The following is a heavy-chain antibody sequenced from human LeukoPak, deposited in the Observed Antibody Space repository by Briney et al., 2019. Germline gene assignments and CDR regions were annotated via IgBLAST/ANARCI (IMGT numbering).Heavy chain of an antibody. V-gene: IGHV3-23*01. D-gene: IGHD5-12*01. CDR3: VKGRRKSGYDD. Sequence: PGGSLRLSCAASGFILSTYVMNWVRQAPEKGLEWVSSIGAGDSTTYYADSVKGRFTISRDNSMNTLYLQMNSLRVEDTAIYYCVKGRRKSGYDDWGQGALVTVSS. CDR1: GFILSTYV. CDR2: IGAGDSTT. J-gene: IGHJ4*02.